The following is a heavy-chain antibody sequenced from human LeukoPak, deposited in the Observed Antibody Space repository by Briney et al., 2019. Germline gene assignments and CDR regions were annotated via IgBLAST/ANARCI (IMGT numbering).Heavy chain of an antibody. Sequence: PGGSLRLSCAASGFTFSDYFMSWVRQAPGKGLEWLSYISGRGNYVDYAESLKGRITISRDNAKNSLYLQMNSLRAEDTAMYYCARSGIGATEIDYWGKGTLVTVSS. J-gene: IGHJ4*02. CDR2: ISGRGNYV. D-gene: IGHD6-13*01. V-gene: IGHV3-11*06. CDR3: ARSGIGATEIDY. CDR1: GFTFSDYF.